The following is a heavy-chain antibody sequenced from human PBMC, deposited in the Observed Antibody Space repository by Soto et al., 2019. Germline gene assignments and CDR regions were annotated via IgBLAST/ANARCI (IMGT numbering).Heavy chain of an antibody. V-gene: IGHV3-9*01. J-gene: IGHJ4*02. CDR2: INWNSGTM. CDR3: ARDDPKGYNYSVAFFDY. D-gene: IGHD5-18*01. CDR1: GFTFDDYG. Sequence: PGGSLRLSCAASGFTFDDYGMHWVRQAPGKSLERVSGINWNSGTMVYRDSVKGRFTISRDNARNSLYLQMNSLKPEDTGVYYCARDDPKGYNYSVAFFDYWGQGTPVTVSS.